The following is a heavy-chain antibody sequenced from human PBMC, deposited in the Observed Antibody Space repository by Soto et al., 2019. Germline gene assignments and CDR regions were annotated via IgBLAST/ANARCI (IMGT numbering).Heavy chain of an antibody. CDR2: IYYSGST. CDR3: ARRMTDIVVGGYYFDY. V-gene: IGHV4-39*01. J-gene: IGHJ4*02. CDR1: GGSISSSSYY. D-gene: IGHD5-12*01. Sequence: PSETLSLTCTVSGGSISSSSYYWGWIRQPPGKGLEWIGSIYYSGSTYYNPSLKSRVTISVDTSKNQFSLKLSSVTAADTAVYYCARRMTDIVVGGYYFDYWGQGTLVTVSS.